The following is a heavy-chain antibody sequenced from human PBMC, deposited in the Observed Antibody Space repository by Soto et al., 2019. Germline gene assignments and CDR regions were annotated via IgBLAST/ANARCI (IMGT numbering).Heavy chain of an antibody. V-gene: IGHV3-33*01. D-gene: IGHD3-3*02. CDR1: GFTFSSYG. J-gene: IGHJ4*02. CDR3: ARSLFLASTDTEPFDY. CDR2: IWYDGSNK. Sequence: PGGSLRLSCAASGFTFSSYGMHWVRQAPGKGLEWVAVIWYDGSNKYYADSVKGRFTISRDNSQNTLYLQMSSLRADDTAVYYCARSLFLASTDTEPFDYWGQGALVTVSS.